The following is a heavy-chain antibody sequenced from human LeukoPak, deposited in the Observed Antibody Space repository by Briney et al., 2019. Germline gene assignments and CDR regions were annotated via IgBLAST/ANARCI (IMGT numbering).Heavy chain of an antibody. CDR3: AKDRTVGASYWYFDL. D-gene: IGHD1-26*01. Sequence: GGSLRLSCAPSGFIVSNNYMTWVRQAPGKGLEWASVIYSGGSTYYADSVKGRFTISRDNSKNTLYLQMNSLRAEDTAIYYCAKDRTVGASYWYFDLWGRGTLVTVSS. CDR2: IYSGGST. J-gene: IGHJ2*01. V-gene: IGHV3-53*01. CDR1: GFIVSNNY.